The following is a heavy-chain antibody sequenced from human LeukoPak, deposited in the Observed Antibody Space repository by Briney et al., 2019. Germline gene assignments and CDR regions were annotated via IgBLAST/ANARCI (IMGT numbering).Heavy chain of an antibody. CDR1: GGSISSGSYY. V-gene: IGHV4-61*02. Sequence: SETLSLTCTVSGGSISSGSYYWSWIRQPAGKGLEWIGRIYTSGSTNYNPSLKSRVTISVDTSKNQFSLKLSSVTAADTAVYYCARDPRQSDAFDIWGQGTMVTVSS. J-gene: IGHJ3*02. D-gene: IGHD6-6*01. CDR3: ARDPRQSDAFDI. CDR2: IYTSGST.